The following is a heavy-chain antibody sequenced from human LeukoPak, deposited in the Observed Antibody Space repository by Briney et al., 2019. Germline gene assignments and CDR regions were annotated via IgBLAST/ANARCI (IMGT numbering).Heavy chain of an antibody. CDR2: INHSGST. Sequence: SETLSLTCSVSGGSISSTSNYWGWIRQPPGKGLEWIGEINHSGSTNYNPSLKSRVTISVDTSKNQFSLKLSSVTAADTAVYYCARVVVVPAARWLDYYYYMDVWGKGTTVTVSS. CDR3: ARVVVVPAARWLDYYYYMDV. CDR1: GGSISSTSNY. J-gene: IGHJ6*03. D-gene: IGHD2-2*01. V-gene: IGHV4-39*07.